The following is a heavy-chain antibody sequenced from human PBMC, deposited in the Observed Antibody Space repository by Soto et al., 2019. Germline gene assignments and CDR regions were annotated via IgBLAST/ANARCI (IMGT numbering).Heavy chain of an antibody. J-gene: IGHJ5*02. CDR2: INHSGST. D-gene: IGHD2-2*01. CDR1: GGSFSGYY. Sequence: PSETLSLTCAVYGGSFSGYYWSWIRQPPGKGLEWIGEINHSGSTNYNPSLKSRVTISVDTSKNQFSLKLSSVTAADTAVYYCARGTRGAHIVVVPSRRWFDPWGQGTQVTVSS. V-gene: IGHV4-34*01. CDR3: ARGTRGAHIVVVPSRRWFDP.